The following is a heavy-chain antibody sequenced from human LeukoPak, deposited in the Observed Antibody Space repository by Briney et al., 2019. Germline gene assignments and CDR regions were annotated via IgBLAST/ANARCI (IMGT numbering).Heavy chain of an antibody. V-gene: IGHV3-48*03. J-gene: IGHJ6*04. CDR3: AKDSLTFYGSAMDV. Sequence: GGSLRLSCAASGFTFSSYEMNWVRQAPGKGLEWVSYISSSGSTIYYADSVKGRFTISRDNSKNTLYLQMNSLRAEDTAVYYCAKDSLTFYGSAMDVWGKGTTVTISS. CDR1: GFTFSSYE. D-gene: IGHD3-10*01. CDR2: ISSSGSTI.